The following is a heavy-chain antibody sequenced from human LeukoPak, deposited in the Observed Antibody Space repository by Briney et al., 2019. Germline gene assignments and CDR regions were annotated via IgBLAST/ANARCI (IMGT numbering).Heavy chain of an antibody. CDR3: ASSEAVVHRDYFDY. CDR1: GRSFSDNY. J-gene: IGHJ4*02. CDR2: INHSGST. V-gene: IGHV4-34*01. Sequence: PSETLSLTCAVYGRSFSDNYWTWIRQSPGKGLEWIGEINHSGSTNYNPSLKSRVTMSIDTSKNQFSLEVNSVTAADTAVYYCASSEAVVHRDYFDYWGQGTLVTVSS. D-gene: IGHD4-23*01.